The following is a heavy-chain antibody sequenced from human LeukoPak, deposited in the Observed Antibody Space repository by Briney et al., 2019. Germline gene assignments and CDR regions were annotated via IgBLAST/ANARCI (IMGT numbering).Heavy chain of an antibody. Sequence: GGSLRLSCAASGFTFSSYGMHWVRQAPGKGLEWVAVMSHDGNSQYYADSVKGRFTISRDNSKNTLDLQMHRLRPEDTAVYYCAKSIRFCSSSACFAGYYNYGLHVWGQGTTVIASS. CDR1: GFTFSSYG. V-gene: IGHV3-30*18. CDR3: AKSIRFCSSSACFAGYYNYGLHV. J-gene: IGHJ6*02. CDR2: MSHDGNSQ. D-gene: IGHD2-2*01.